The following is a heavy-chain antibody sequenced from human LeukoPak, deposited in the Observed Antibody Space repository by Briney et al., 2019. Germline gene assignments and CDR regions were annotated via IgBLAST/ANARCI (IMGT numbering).Heavy chain of an antibody. V-gene: IGHV3-74*01. CDR2: INTDGSST. CDR3: ARAGTVGWAIDY. D-gene: IGHD3-10*01. J-gene: IGHJ4*02. Sequence: GGSLRLSCEASGITFSSYWMHWVRQAPGKGLVWVSRINTDGSSTRYADPVKGRFTISRDNAKSTLYLQMNSLRVEDTAVYYCARAGTVGWAIDYWGQGTLVTVSS. CDR1: GITFSSYW.